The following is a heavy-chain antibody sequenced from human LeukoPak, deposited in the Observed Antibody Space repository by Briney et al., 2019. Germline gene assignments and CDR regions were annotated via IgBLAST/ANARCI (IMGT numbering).Heavy chain of an antibody. Sequence: SETLSLTCTVSGDSISSYYWSWIRQPPGKGLEWIGYIYYSGSTNYNPYLKSRGTISVDTSKNQFSLKLSSVTAADTAVYYCARAGVGGYIRGYYFDYWGQGTLVTVSS. CDR3: ARAGVGGYIRGYYFDY. J-gene: IGHJ4*02. V-gene: IGHV4-59*01. CDR2: IYYSGST. CDR1: GDSISSYY. D-gene: IGHD5-12*01.